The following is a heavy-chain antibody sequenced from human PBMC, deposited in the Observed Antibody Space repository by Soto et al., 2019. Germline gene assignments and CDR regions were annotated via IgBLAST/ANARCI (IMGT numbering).Heavy chain of an antibody. Sequence: QVQLQESGPGLVKPSQTLSLTCTVSGGSISSGGYYWSWIRQHPGKGLEWIGYIYYSGSTYYNPSLKCRVTISVDTSKNQCSLKLSSVTAADTAVYYCAMRAVAGRSHWFDPWGQGTLVTVSS. CDR3: AMRAVAGRSHWFDP. J-gene: IGHJ5*02. CDR1: GGSISSGGYY. V-gene: IGHV4-31*03. D-gene: IGHD6-19*01. CDR2: IYYSGST.